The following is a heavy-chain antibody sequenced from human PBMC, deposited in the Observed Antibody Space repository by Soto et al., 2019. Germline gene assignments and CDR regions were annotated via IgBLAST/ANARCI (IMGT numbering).Heavy chain of an antibody. J-gene: IGHJ6*02. Sequence: ASVKVSCKASGYSFTSYYMHWVRQAPGQGLEWMGIINPSGGSTSYAQKFQGRVTMTRDTSTSTVYMELSSLRSEDTAVYYCARAEYPKYGMDVWGQGTTVTVSS. D-gene: IGHD2-2*01. CDR1: GYSFTSYY. V-gene: IGHV1-46*01. CDR2: INPSGGST. CDR3: ARAEYPKYGMDV.